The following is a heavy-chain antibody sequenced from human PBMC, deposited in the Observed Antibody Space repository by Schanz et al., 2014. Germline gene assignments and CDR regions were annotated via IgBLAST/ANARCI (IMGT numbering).Heavy chain of an antibody. V-gene: IGHV3-7*01. CDR2: IGDDGADK. J-gene: IGHJ6*03. CDR3: ASESGGHNDLATDTHKYTYMDV. D-gene: IGHD5-18*01. Sequence: VQLVESGGGLVQPGGSVRLSCGASGFSFSTHWMAWVRQAPGKGLEWVANIGDDGADKYYLDSVRGRFTISRDNTKTFLHLEMNNLRAEDTAGYCCASESGGHNDLATDTHKYTYMDVWGKGTTVTGSS. CDR1: GFSFSTHW.